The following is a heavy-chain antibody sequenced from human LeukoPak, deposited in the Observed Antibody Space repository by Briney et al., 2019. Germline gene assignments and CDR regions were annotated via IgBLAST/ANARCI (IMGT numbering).Heavy chain of an antibody. J-gene: IGHJ4*02. CDR1: GFTFSSYS. CDR2: ISSNGSYI. CDR3: ARAARRIAVAGTCLDY. D-gene: IGHD6-19*01. V-gene: IGHV3-21*01. Sequence: GRSLRLSCAASGFTFSSYSMNWVRQAPGKGLEWVSSISSNGSYIYYADSLKGRFTISRDNAKNSLYLQMNSLRAEDTAVYYCARAARRIAVAGTCLDYWGQGTLVTVSS.